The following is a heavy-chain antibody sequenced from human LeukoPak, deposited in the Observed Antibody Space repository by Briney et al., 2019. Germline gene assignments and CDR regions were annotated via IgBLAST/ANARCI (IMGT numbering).Heavy chain of an antibody. CDR2: ISYDGSNK. CDR1: GFTFSSYA. Sequence: PGRSLRLSCAASGFTFSSYAMHWVRRAPGKGLEWVAVISYDGSNKYYADSVKGRFTISRDNSKNTLYLQMNSLRAEDTAVYYCARDSYVLSGSSHNFDYWGQGTLVTVSS. V-gene: IGHV3-30-3*01. D-gene: IGHD1-26*01. J-gene: IGHJ4*02. CDR3: ARDSYVLSGSSHNFDY.